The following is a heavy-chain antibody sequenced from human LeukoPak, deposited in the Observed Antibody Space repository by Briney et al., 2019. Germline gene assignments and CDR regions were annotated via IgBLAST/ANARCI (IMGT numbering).Heavy chain of an antibody. V-gene: IGHV1-2*02. J-gene: IGHJ6*02. Sequence: ASVKVSCKASGYTFTGYYMHWVRQAPGQGLEWMGWINPDSGGTNYAQKFQGRVTMTRDTSISTAYMELSRLTSDDTAVYYCARVAVADPYYYNGLDVWGQGTTVTVSS. CDR1: GYTFTGYY. CDR2: INPDSGGT. D-gene: IGHD6-19*01. CDR3: ARVAVADPYYYNGLDV.